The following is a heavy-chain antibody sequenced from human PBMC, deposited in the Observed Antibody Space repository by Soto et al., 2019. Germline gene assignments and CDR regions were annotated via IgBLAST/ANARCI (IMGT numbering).Heavy chain of an antibody. Sequence: QVQLVESGGGVVQPGRSLRLSCAASGFTFSSYAMHWVRQAPGKGLEWVAVISYDGSNKYYADSVKGRFTISRDNSKNTLYLQMNSLRAEDTAVYYCATGGILPEDAFDIWGQGTMVTVSS. CDR2: ISYDGSNK. CDR1: GFTFSSYA. J-gene: IGHJ3*02. D-gene: IGHD2-15*01. V-gene: IGHV3-30-3*01. CDR3: ATGGILPEDAFDI.